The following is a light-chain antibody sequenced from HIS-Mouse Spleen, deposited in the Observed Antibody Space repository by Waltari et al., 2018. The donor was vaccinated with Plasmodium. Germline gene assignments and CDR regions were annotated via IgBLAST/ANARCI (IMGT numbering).Light chain of an antibody. J-gene: IGLJ3*02. CDR2: EGS. Sequence: QSALTQPASVSGSPGQSITISCTGTSSDVGRYNLVFWYQQHPVKAPEPMIYEGSKRPSGVSNRVSGSKPGSTASLTISGLQAEDEADYYCCSYAGSSTNWVFGGGTKLTVL. CDR1: SSDVGRYNL. CDR3: CSYAGSSTNWV. V-gene: IGLV2-23*01.